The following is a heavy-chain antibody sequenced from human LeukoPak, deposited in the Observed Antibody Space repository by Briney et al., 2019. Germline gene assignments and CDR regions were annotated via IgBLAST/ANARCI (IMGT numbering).Heavy chain of an antibody. CDR2: IYYSGST. CDR3: ARRPSRYGSGSYYRY. V-gene: IGHV4-39*01. J-gene: IGHJ4*02. CDR1: GGSISSSSYY. D-gene: IGHD3-10*01. Sequence: SETLSLTCTVSGGSISSSSYYWGWIRQPPGKGLEWIGSIYYSGSTYYNPSLKSRFTISVDTSKNQFSLKLSSVTAADTAVYYCARRPSRYGSGSYYRYWGQGTLVTVSS.